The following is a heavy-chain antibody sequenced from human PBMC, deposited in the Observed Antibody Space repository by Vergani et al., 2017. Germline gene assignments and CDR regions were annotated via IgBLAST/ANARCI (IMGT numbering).Heavy chain of an antibody. Sequence: LEESGGGSVKPGGSLRLSCAASGFKFSDHYMSWIRQAPGTGLEWVSHISPGASTVSYTDSVTGRFTVSRDNDNNSLTLDMTTLRVEDTAVYYCAKHPAIATTRHYYALDGWGQGTTVTVSS. CDR1: GFKFSDHY. V-gene: IGHV3-11*04. D-gene: IGHD2-2*02. CDR3: AKHPAIATTRHYYALDG. CDR2: ISPGASTV. J-gene: IGHJ6*02.